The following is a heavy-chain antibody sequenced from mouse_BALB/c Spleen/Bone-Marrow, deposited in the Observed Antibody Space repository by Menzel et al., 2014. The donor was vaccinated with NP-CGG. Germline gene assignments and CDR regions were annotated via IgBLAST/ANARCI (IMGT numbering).Heavy chain of an antibody. J-gene: IGHJ4*01. V-gene: IGHV14-4*02. Sequence: EVQLQQSGAELVRSGASVKLSCTASGFNIKDYYMHWVKQRPEQGLEWIGWIDPENGDTEYAPKFQGKATMTADTSSNTAYLQLSSLTSEDTAAYYCNGNYHAMDYWGQGTSVTVSS. CDR3: NGNYHAMDY. CDR2: IDPENGDT. D-gene: IGHD2-1*01. CDR1: GFNIKDYY.